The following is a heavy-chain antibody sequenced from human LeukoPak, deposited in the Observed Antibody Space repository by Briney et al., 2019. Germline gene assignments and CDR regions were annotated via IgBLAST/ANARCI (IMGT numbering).Heavy chain of an antibody. D-gene: IGHD3-10*01. V-gene: IGHV1-2*02. J-gene: IGHJ4*02. Sequence: ASVKVSCKASGYIFTDYYIHWVRQARGQGLEWMGWINPNSGGTNYAQKFQGGVTMTRDTSISTAYMELSRLRSDDTAVYYCARGRKIRYYYGSGSYGYWGQGTLVTVSS. CDR2: INPNSGGT. CDR1: GYIFTDYY. CDR3: ARGRKIRYYYGSGSYGY.